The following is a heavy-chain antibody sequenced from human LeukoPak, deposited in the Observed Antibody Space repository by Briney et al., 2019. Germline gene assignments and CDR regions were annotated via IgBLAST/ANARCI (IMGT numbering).Heavy chain of an antibody. V-gene: IGHV3-30*14. CDR3: ARGYHDY. CDR2: ISYDGDNK. CDR1: GFTFSSYA. Sequence: GGSLRLSCAASGFTFSSYAIHWVRQAPGKGLEWVAFISYDGDNKSYADSVKGRFTISRDNSKNTLYLQMNSLRAEDTAVYYCARGYHDYWGQGTLVTVSS. D-gene: IGHD3-16*02. J-gene: IGHJ4*02.